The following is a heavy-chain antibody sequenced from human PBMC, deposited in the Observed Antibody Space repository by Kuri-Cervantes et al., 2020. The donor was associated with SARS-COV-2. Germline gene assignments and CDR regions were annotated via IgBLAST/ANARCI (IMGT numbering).Heavy chain of an antibody. V-gene: IGHV1-18*01. Sequence: ASVKVSCKASGYTFNNYDINWVRQATGQGLEWMGWITAFNGDSENAQKVLHRVSITTDGSKSTAYMELRSLTSEDTATYYCATQRCPNGICSSNEAFDIWGQGTVVTVSS. D-gene: IGHD2-21*02. CDR3: ATQRCPNGICSSNEAFDI. CDR2: ITAFNGDS. J-gene: IGHJ3*02. CDR1: GYTFNNYD.